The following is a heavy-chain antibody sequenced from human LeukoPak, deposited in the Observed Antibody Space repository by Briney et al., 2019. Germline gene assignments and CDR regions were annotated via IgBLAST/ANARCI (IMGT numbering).Heavy chain of an antibody. J-gene: IGHJ2*01. D-gene: IGHD2-8*02. V-gene: IGHV3-49*04. Sequence: PGGSLRLSCAASGFTFSSYSMNWVRQAPGKGLEWAGFIRTKPYRGTTEYAASVKDRFTISRDDSKSIAYQQMNSLKTDDTAVYYCTRVWWDSKYFDLWGRGTLVTVSS. CDR3: TRVWWDSKYFDL. CDR2: IRTKPYRGTT. CDR1: GFTFSSYS.